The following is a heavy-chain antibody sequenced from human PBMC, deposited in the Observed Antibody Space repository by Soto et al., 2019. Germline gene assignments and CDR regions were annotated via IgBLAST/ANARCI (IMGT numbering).Heavy chain of an antibody. V-gene: IGHV1-69*13. CDR1: GGTFSSYA. D-gene: IGHD3-3*01. CDR2: IIPIFGTA. J-gene: IGHJ5*02. Sequence: ASVKVSCKASGGTFSSYAVSWVRQAPGQGLEWMGGIIPIFGTANYAQKFQGRVTITADESTSTAYMELSSLRSEDTAVYYCARGFFASVFGVVNWFDPWGQGTLVTVSS. CDR3: ARGFFASVFGVVNWFDP.